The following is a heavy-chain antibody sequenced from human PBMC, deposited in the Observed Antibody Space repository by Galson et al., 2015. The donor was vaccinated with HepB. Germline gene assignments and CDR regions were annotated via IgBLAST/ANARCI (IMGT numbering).Heavy chain of an antibody. J-gene: IGHJ3*02. Sequence: SLRLSCAASGFTFSTSWMHWVRQAPGKGLVWVSGINSDGSSTRYADSVKGRFTISRDNAKNTVYLQMNSLRAEDTAVYYCARGYSPGWSDAFNTWGQGTMAPVSS. V-gene: IGHV3-74*01. D-gene: IGHD6-19*01. CDR1: GFTFSTSW. CDR3: ARGYSPGWSDAFNT. CDR2: INSDGSST.